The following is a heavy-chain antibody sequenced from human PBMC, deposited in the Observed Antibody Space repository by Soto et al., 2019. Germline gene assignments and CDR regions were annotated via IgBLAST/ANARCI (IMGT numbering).Heavy chain of an antibody. CDR3: ARGAELWFGELQYNWFDP. J-gene: IGHJ5*02. Sequence: ASVKVSCKASGYTFTSYGISWLRQAPGQGLEWMGWISAYNGNTNYAQKLQGRVTMTTDTSTSTAYMELRSLRSDDTAVYYCARGAELWFGELQYNWFDPWGQGTLVTVSS. D-gene: IGHD3-10*01. CDR2: ISAYNGNT. V-gene: IGHV1-18*01. CDR1: GYTFTSYG.